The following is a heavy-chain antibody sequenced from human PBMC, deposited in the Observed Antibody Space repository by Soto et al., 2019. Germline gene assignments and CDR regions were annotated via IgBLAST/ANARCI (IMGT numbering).Heavy chain of an antibody. J-gene: IGHJ6*03. CDR3: ARVYDFWSGSLPSYYMDV. CDR2: IIPILGIA. V-gene: IGHV1-69*02. CDR1: GGTFSSYT. D-gene: IGHD3-3*01. Sequence: SVKVSCKASGGTFSSYTISWVRQAPGQGLEWMGRIIPILGIANYAQKFQGRVTITADKSTSTAYMELSSLRSEDTAVYYCARVYDFWSGSLPSYYMDVWGKGTTVTVSS.